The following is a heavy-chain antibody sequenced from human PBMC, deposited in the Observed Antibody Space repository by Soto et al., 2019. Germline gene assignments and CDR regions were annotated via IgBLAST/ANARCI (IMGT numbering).Heavy chain of an antibody. J-gene: IGHJ4*02. D-gene: IGHD6-6*01. V-gene: IGHV1-18*04. CDR3: GRESYLAAGPRPLGVFDY. CDR1: GYTFTSDS. CDR2: ISPYNINT. Sequence: QIKLVQSGAEVKEPGASVKVSCKASGYTFTSDSISWVRQVPGQGFEWMGWISPYNINTAYAQKLRGRVTKTTDTSTSTAYLERTSLRTEDKAVYYCGRESYLAAGPRPLGVFDYWGQGTLVTVSS.